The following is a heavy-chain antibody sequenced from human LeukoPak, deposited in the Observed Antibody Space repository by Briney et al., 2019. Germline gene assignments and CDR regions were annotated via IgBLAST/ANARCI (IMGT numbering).Heavy chain of an antibody. Sequence: LPGGSLRLSCAASGFTFNSHAMSWVRQAPGKGLEWVSAISGSGGSTYYADSVKGRFTISRDNSKNTLYLQMNSLRAEDTAVYYCAKGGTHWPTGYYYMDVWGKGTTVTVSS. J-gene: IGHJ6*03. D-gene: IGHD1-1*01. CDR1: GFTFNSHA. V-gene: IGHV3-23*01. CDR3: AKGGTHWPTGYYYMDV. CDR2: ISGSGGST.